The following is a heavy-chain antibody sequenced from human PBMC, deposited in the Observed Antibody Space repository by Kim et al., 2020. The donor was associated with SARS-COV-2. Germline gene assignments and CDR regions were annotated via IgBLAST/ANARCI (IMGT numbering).Heavy chain of an antibody. D-gene: IGHD1-26*01. CDR2: INHSGST. Sequence: SETLSLTCAVYGGSFSGYYWSWIRQPPGKGLEWIGEINHSGSTNYNPSLKSRVTISEDTSKNQFSLKLSSVTAADTAVYYCARIVGARGIDYWGQGTLVTVSS. CDR3: ARIVGARGIDY. CDR1: GGSFSGYY. J-gene: IGHJ4*02. V-gene: IGHV4-34*01.